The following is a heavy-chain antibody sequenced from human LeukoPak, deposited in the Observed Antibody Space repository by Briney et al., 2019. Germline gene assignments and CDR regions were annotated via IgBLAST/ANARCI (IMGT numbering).Heavy chain of an antibody. CDR3: AISSSSAPFYFDY. V-gene: IGHV4-30-4*01. CDR1: GGSISSGDYY. J-gene: IGHJ4*02. D-gene: IGHD6-6*01. Sequence: SETLSLTCTVSGGSISSGDYYWSWIRQPPGKGLEWIGYIYYTGSTYYNPSLKSRVTISIDTSKNQFSLKLSSVTAADTAVSYCAISSSSAPFYFDYWGQGTLVTVSS. CDR2: IYYTGST.